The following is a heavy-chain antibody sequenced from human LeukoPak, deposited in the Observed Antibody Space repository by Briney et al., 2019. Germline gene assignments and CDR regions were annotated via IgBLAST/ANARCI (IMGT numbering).Heavy chain of an antibody. J-gene: IGHJ4*02. CDR2: ISSSGSNI. CDR1: GARFSDHY. Sequence: SGGSLRLSCAASGARFSDHYMSWIRQAPGKGLEWISYISSSGSNIHYADSMRGRVTISRDNANNSLTLHMSILRAEDTAVYYCAGALMVAAFDSWGQGTLVTVSS. D-gene: IGHD2-15*01. CDR3: AGALMVAAFDS. V-gene: IGHV3-11*01.